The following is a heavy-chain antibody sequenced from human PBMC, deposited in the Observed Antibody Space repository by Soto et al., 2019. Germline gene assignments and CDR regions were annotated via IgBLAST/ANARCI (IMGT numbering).Heavy chain of an antibody. D-gene: IGHD2-15*01. V-gene: IGHV3-48*02. J-gene: IGHJ4*02. Sequence: EVQLVESGGGLVQPGGSVRLSCAASGFTFSTYSMNWVRQAPGKGLEWVSFISSSGGTIYYADSVKGRFTISRDNAKNARYLQMNSLRDEDTAVYYCARLSVRYCSGGSCSQLDYWGQGTLVTVSS. CDR3: ARLSVRYCSGGSCSQLDY. CDR1: GFTFSTYS. CDR2: ISSSGGTI.